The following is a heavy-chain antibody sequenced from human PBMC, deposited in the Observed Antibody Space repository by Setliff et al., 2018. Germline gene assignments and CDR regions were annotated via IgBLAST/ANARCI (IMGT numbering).Heavy chain of an antibody. CDR2: VGDGDGGT. CDR3: ARDGGTGMVKTYFYGLDV. Sequence: GGSLRLSCEASGFVFSNYAMTWVRRAPGKGLEWVSAVGDGDGGTWYADSVKGQFTISRDNSKNSLFLQMNSLRAEDTGVYYCARDGGTGMVKTYFYGLDVWGQGTTVTVSS. CDR1: GFVFSNYA. D-gene: IGHD5-18*01. V-gene: IGHV3-23*01. J-gene: IGHJ6*02.